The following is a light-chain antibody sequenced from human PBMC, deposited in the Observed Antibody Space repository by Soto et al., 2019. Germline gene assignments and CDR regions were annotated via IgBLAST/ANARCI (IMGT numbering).Light chain of an antibody. CDR2: EGS. Sequence: QSVLTQPASVSGSPGQSITISCTGTSSDVGSYNLVPWYQQHPGKAPKLMIYEGSKRPSGVSNRFSGSKSGNTASLTISGLQAEDEADYYCCSYAGSSTPYVFGPGTKVTVL. CDR3: CSYAGSSTPYV. V-gene: IGLV2-23*01. CDR1: SSDVGSYNL. J-gene: IGLJ1*01.